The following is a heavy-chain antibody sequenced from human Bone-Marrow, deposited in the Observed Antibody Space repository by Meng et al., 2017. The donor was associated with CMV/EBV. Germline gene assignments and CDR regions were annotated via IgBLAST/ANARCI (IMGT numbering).Heavy chain of an antibody. CDR3: AGAKGGTYYYGMHV. V-gene: IGHV1-18*01. J-gene: IGHJ6*02. Sequence: ASVKVSCKASGGTFSSYGISWVRQAPGQGLEWMGWISAYNGNTNYAQKLQGRVTMTTDTSTSTAYMELSSLRSEDTAVYYCAGAKGGTYYYGMHVWGQGTTVTVSS. D-gene: IGHD3-16*01. CDR1: GGTFSSYG. CDR2: ISAYNGNT.